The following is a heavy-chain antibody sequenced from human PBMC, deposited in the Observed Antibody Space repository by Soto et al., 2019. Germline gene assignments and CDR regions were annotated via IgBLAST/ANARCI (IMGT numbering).Heavy chain of an antibody. V-gene: IGHV4-31*03. CDR3: ARAPQTTAYQNCSGGSCYDEGGYYYYYMDV. D-gene: IGHD2-15*01. J-gene: IGHJ6*03. Sequence: SETLSLTCNVSGGSISSGGYYWSWIRQHPGKGLEWIGYIYYSGSTYYNPSLKSRVTISVDTSKNQFSLKLSSVTAADTAVYYCARAPQTTAYQNCSGGSCYDEGGYYYYYMDVWGKGTTVTVSS. CDR1: GGSISSGGYY. CDR2: IYYSGST.